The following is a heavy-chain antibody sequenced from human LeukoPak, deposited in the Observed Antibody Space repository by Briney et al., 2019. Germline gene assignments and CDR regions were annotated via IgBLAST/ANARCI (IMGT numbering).Heavy chain of an antibody. CDR3: ASCPVAGTGGFDY. Sequence: GGSLRLSCAASGFTVSSNYMSWVRQAPGKGLEWVSVIYSGGSTYYADSVKGRFTISRDNSKNTLYLQMNSLRAEDTAVYYCASCPVAGTGGFDYWGQGTLVTVSS. CDR2: IYSGGST. V-gene: IGHV3-53*01. CDR1: GFTVSSNY. J-gene: IGHJ4*02. D-gene: IGHD6-19*01.